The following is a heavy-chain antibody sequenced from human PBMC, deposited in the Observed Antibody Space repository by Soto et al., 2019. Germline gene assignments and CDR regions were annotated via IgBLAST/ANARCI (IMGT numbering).Heavy chain of an antibody. CDR1: GFTFSSYA. Sequence: PGGSLRLSCAASGFTFSSYAMSWVRQAPGKGLEWVSAISGSGGSTYYADSVKGRFTISRDNSKNTLYLQMNSLRAEDTAVYYCAKDTKSYYYGSGSYLAAGFFDYWGQGTLVTVSS. CDR3: AKDTKSYYYGSGSYLAAGFFDY. CDR2: ISGSGGST. V-gene: IGHV3-23*01. J-gene: IGHJ4*02. D-gene: IGHD3-10*01.